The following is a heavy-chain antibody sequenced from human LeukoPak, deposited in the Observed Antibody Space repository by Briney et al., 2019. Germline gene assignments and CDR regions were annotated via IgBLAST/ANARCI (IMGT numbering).Heavy chain of an antibody. V-gene: IGHV3-30*04. J-gene: IGHJ3*01. D-gene: IGHD5-18*01. CDR2: ISMDGIQE. CDR3: AREVYSYALDALDL. CDR1: GFRFNNYA. Sequence: PGGSLRLSCAASGFRFNNYAMPWVRQPPGTGLEWVAVISMDGIQEYYADSVKGRFSISRDNSKNTLYLHMNSLRSEDTAVYYCAREVYSYALDALDLWGQGTMVTVSS.